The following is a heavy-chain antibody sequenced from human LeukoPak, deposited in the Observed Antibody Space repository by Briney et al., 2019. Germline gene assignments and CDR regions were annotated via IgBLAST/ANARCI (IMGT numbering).Heavy chain of an antibody. D-gene: IGHD3-10*01. J-gene: IGHJ6*03. CDR3: ARDMGHFYYYYMDV. V-gene: IGHV4-59*01. CDR2: IYYSGST. CDR1: GGSISSYY. Sequence: SETLSLTCTVSGGSISSYYWSWIRQPPGKGLEWIGYIYYSGSTNYNPSLKSRVTISVDTSKNQFSLKLSSVTAADTAVYYCARDMGHFYYYYMDVWGKGTTVTVSS.